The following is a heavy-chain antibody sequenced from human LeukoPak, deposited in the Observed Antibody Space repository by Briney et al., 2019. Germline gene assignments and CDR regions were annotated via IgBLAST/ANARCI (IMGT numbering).Heavy chain of an antibody. V-gene: IGHV3-74*01. Sequence: TGGSLRLSCAASGFTFSSYWMHWVRQAPGKGLVWVSRINNDGSSTSYADSVKGRFTISRDNAKNTLYLQMNSLRAEDTAVYYCAREVSGSSYFDYWGQGTLVTVSS. CDR1: GFTFSSYW. CDR2: INNDGSST. D-gene: IGHD1-26*01. J-gene: IGHJ4*02. CDR3: AREVSGSSYFDY.